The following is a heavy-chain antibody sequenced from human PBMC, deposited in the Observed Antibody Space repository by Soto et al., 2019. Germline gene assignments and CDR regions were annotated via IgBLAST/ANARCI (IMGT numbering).Heavy chain of an antibody. J-gene: IGHJ4*02. V-gene: IGHV3-66*01. CDR2: IYSDGST. CDR3: ASRRNPYGAYDY. CDR1: GFTFSSYG. D-gene: IGHD4-17*01. Sequence: PGGSLRLSCAASGFTFSSYGMHWVRQAPGKGLEWVSIIYSDGSTYYADSVKGRFTISRDNSKNTLYLQMNSLRADDTAVYYCASRRNPYGAYDYWGQGT.